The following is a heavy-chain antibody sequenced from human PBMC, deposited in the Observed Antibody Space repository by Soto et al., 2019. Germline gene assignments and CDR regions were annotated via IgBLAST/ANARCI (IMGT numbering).Heavy chain of an antibody. V-gene: IGHV3-53*01. CDR1: GFTVSSNY. D-gene: IGHD2-2*01. CDR2: IYSGGST. CDR3: ARDLVVVPAAKTYYYYGMDV. Sequence: PGVSLRLSCAASGFTVSSNYMSWVRQAPGKGLEWVSVIYSGGSTYYADSVKGRFTISRDNSKNTLYLQMNSLRAEDTAVYYCARDLVVVPAAKTYYYYGMDVWGQGTTVTVSS. J-gene: IGHJ6*02.